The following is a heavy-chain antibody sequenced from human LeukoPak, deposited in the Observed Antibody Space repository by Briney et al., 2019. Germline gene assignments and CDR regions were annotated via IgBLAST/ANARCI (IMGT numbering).Heavy chain of an antibody. D-gene: IGHD5-12*01. V-gene: IGHV3-30*02. CDR1: GFTFGDYA. Sequence: GGSLRLSCTASGFTFGDYAISWVRQAPGKGLEWVAFIHYDGGNKFYADSVKGRFTISRDNSKNTLYLQMNSLRAEDTAVYYCAKDDGGVATGQFDYWGPGTLVTVSS. CDR2: IHYDGGNK. J-gene: IGHJ4*02. CDR3: AKDDGGVATGQFDY.